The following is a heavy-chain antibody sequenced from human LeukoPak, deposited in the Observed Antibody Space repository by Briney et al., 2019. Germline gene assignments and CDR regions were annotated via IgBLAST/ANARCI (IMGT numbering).Heavy chain of an antibody. CDR1: GFTFSGYA. J-gene: IGHJ4*02. D-gene: IGHD1-26*01. V-gene: IGHV3-30-3*01. Sequence: QTGGSLRLSCAASGFTFSGYALHWVRQAPGKGLEWVALISADGSNKLYADSVKGRFTISRDNSKNTLYLQMNSLRPEDTAVYYCARDRGPSGSSYYFDYWGQGTLVTVSS. CDR3: ARDRGPSGSSYYFDY. CDR2: ISADGSNK.